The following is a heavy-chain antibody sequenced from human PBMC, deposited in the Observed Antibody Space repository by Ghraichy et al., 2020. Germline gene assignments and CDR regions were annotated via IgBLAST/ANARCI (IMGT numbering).Heavy chain of an antibody. CDR3: VRHRFTSPPEPYAP. J-gene: IGHJ5*02. D-gene: IGHD1-14*01. CDR1: ADSIRRSDYY. CDR2: VFSSGSS. V-gene: IGHV4-39*02. Sequence: SETLSLTCTVSADSIRRSDYYWGWIRQSPGRGLEWIGGVFSSGSSSYTPSLKNRITMSVDTSKNHFSLNLRSVTAADTAVYYCVRHRFTSPPEPYAPWGQGTLVTVSS.